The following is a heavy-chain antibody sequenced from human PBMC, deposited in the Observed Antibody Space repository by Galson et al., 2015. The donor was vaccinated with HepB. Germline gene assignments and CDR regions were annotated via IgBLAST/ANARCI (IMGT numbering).Heavy chain of an antibody. CDR3: ARALDSFTARGWFDP. CDR1: GYAFTSYY. Sequence: VSCKASGYAFTSYYMHWVRQAPGQGLEWMGIINPSGGSTSYAQKLQGRVTMTRDTSTSTVYMELSSLRSEDTAVYYCARALDSFTARGWFDPWGQGTLVTVSS. V-gene: IGHV1-46*04. J-gene: IGHJ5*02. CDR2: INPSGGST. D-gene: IGHD1-1*01.